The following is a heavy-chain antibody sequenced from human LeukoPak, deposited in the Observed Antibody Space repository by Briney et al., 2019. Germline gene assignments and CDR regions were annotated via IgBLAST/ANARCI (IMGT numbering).Heavy chain of an antibody. J-gene: IGHJ4*02. D-gene: IGHD3-22*01. V-gene: IGHV4-39*01. Sequence: SETLSLTCTVSGGSISSSSYYWGWTRQPPGKGLEWIGSIYYSGSTYYNPSLKSRVTISVDTSKNQFSLKLSSVTAADTAVYYCARHRSDYYDSSGHDYWGQGTLVTVSS. CDR3: ARHRSDYYDSSGHDY. CDR2: IYYSGST. CDR1: GGSISSSSYY.